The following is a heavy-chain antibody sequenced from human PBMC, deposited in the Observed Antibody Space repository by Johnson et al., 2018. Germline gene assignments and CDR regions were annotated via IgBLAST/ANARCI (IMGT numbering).Heavy chain of an antibody. Sequence: VQLQESGGGLVQPGGSXKLSCVASGFTFSGSAFHWVRQASGKGLEWLGRIRSKTNNYATAYAASGKGRFTLARDDSKNTVYMQMSSLKTEDTAVYYCTSPNRKSANAPRDYWGQGTLVTVSS. J-gene: IGHJ4*02. CDR1: GFTFSGSA. V-gene: IGHV3-73*02. D-gene: IGHD1-14*01. CDR2: IRSKTNNYAT. CDR3: TSPNRKSANAPRDY.